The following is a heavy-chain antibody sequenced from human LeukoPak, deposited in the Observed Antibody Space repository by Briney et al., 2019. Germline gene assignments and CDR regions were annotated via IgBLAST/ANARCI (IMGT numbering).Heavy chain of an antibody. CDR1: GGSFSGYY. CDR2: INHSGST. J-gene: IGHJ6*02. V-gene: IGHV4-34*01. Sequence: PSETLSLTCAVYGGSFSGYYWSWIRQPPGKGLEWIGEINHSGSTNYNPSLKSRVTISVDTSKNQFSLKLSSVTAADTAVYYCARDQLLWGYYYYGMDVWGQGTTATVSS. CDR3: ARDQLLWGYYYYGMDV. D-gene: IGHD3-10*01.